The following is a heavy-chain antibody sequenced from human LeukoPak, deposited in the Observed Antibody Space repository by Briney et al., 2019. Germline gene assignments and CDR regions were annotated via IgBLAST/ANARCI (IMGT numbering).Heavy chain of an antibody. CDR3: ARLYEMATIDS. CDR2: IYYSGST. D-gene: IGHD5-24*01. V-gene: IGHV4-39*01. J-gene: IGHJ4*02. CDR1: GGSISSSSYY. Sequence: SSGTLSLTCPVSGGSISSSSYYCGWIRPPPGKGLEWIGSIYYSGSTYYNPSLKSRVTISVDTSKNQFSLKLSSVTAADTAVYYCARLYEMATIDSWGQGTLVAVSS.